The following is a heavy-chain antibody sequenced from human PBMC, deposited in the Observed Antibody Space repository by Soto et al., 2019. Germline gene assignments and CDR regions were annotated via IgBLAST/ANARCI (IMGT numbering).Heavy chain of an antibody. CDR3: ALSATDDVIVSRYYYYHGMDV. CDR2: IYWNDDK. D-gene: IGHD3-16*02. CDR1: GFSLSTSGVG. Sequence: SGPTLVNPTQTLTLTCTFSGFSLSTSGVGVGWIRQPPGKALEWLALIYWNDDKRYSPSLKSRLTITKDTSKNQVVLTMTNMDPVDTATYYCALSATDDVIVSRYYYYHGMDVGGQGTTVTVSS. V-gene: IGHV2-5*01. J-gene: IGHJ6*02.